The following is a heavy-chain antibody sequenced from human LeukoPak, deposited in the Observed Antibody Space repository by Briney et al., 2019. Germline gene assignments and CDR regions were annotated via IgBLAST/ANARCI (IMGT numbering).Heavy chain of an antibody. Sequence: GGSMRLSCAASGFTFSSYSMSWVRQAPGKVLEWVSSISSSSYYIYYADSVKGRFTISRDNAKNSLYLQMNSLRAEDTAVYYCARDRTGEPDYWGQGTLVTVSS. CDR1: GFTFSSYS. V-gene: IGHV3-21*01. J-gene: IGHJ4*02. CDR3: ARDRTGEPDY. CDR2: ISSSSYYI. D-gene: IGHD7-27*01.